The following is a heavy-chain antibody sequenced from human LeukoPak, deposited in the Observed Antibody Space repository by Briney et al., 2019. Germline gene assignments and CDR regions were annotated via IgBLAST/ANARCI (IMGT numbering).Heavy chain of an antibody. CDR2: IPFDGSKE. V-gene: IGHV3-30*02. CDR3: AKSQRFLWGQYYFDF. J-gene: IGHJ4*02. CDR1: GFTFSRYV. D-gene: IGHD2/OR15-2a*01. Sequence: GGSLRLSCATSGFTFSRYVMHRVHQAPGKGLEWVAFIPFDGSKEYYADSVKGRFTISRDNSKNTLYLQMHSLRAEDTAVYYCAKSQRFLWGQYYFDFWGQGTLVTVSS.